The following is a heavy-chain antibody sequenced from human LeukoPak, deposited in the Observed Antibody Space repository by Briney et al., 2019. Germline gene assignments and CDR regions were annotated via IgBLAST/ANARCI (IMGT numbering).Heavy chain of an antibody. D-gene: IGHD5-12*01. CDR2: ISWNSGSI. Sequence: ALRLSCAASGFTFDDYAMHWVRQAPGKGLEWVSGISWNSGSIGYADSVKGRFTISRDNSKNSLYLQMNSLRTEDTALYYCAKEGNSAYGRDPPNFYYFDYWGQGTLVTVSS. CDR3: AKEGNSAYGRDPPNFYYFDY. V-gene: IGHV3-9*01. J-gene: IGHJ4*02. CDR1: GFTFDDYA.